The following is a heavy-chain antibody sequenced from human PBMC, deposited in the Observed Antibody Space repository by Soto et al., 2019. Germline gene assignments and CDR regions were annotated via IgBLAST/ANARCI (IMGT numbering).Heavy chain of an antibody. CDR2: IFSTDEK. V-gene: IGHV2-26*01. CDR1: GFSLNNTIMG. Sequence: QVTLKESGPVLVKPTETLTLTCTVSGFSLNNTIMGVSWIRQSPGKALEWLAHIFSTDEKSYSTSLKTRLTISKDTSRSQVVLTMTNMHPVDTATYFCARLGNCATTSCYGARYFDYWGQGTLVTVSS. J-gene: IGHJ4*02. D-gene: IGHD2-2*01. CDR3: ARLGNCATTSCYGARYFDY.